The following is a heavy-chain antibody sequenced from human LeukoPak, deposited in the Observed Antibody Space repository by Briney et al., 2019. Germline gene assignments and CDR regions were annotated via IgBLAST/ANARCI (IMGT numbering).Heavy chain of an antibody. Sequence: EASVKVSCKASGYTFTSYDINWVRQATGQGLEWMGWMNPNSGNTGYAQKFQGRVTMTRNTSISTAYMELSSLRSEDTAVYYCARDPKRVAATTTTIYGWFDPWGQGTLVTVSS. CDR2: MNPNSGNT. V-gene: IGHV1-8*01. CDR1: GYTFTSYD. CDR3: ARDPKRVAATTTTIYGWFDP. J-gene: IGHJ5*02. D-gene: IGHD2-15*01.